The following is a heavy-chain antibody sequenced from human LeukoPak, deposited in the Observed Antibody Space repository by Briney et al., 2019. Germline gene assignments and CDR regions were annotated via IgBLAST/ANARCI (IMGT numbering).Heavy chain of an antibody. Sequence: GGSLRLSCAASGFTFSSYAMHWVRQAPGKGLERVAVISYDGSNKYYADSVKGRFTISRDNSKNTLYLQMNSLRAEDTAVYYCARDFSDYYDSSGFYTVGYFDYWGQGTLVTVSS. D-gene: IGHD3-22*01. CDR2: ISYDGSNK. J-gene: IGHJ4*02. V-gene: IGHV3-30-3*01. CDR3: ARDFSDYYDSSGFYTVGYFDY. CDR1: GFTFSSYA.